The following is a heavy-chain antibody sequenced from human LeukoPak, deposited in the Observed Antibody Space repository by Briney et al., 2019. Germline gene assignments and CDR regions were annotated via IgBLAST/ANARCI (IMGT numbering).Heavy chain of an antibody. J-gene: IGHJ3*02. V-gene: IGHV4-34*01. D-gene: IGHD2-2*02. CDR2: INHSGST. Sequence: SETLSLTCAVYGGSFSDYYWTWIRQPPGKGLEWIGEINHSGSTNYNPSLKSRVTISVDTSKNQFSLKLSSVTAADTAVYYCARHRYCSSTSCYRHAFDIWGQGTMVTVSS. CDR1: GGSFSDYY. CDR3: ARHRYCSSTSCYRHAFDI.